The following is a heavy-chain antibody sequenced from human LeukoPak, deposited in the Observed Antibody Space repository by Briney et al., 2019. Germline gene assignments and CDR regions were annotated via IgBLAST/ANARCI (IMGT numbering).Heavy chain of an antibody. D-gene: IGHD2-21*02. CDR2: VFHSGAT. CDR3: ARRMVTVTDAFDI. Sequence: SETLSLTCNVSGDSLTSHFWSWIRQTPGKGLEWIGYVFHSGATNYSPSLKSRVTISLDTSKKQLYLRLASVTAADTAVYYCARRMVTVTDAFDIWGRGTMVSVSS. J-gene: IGHJ3*02. CDR1: GDSLTSHF. V-gene: IGHV4-59*08.